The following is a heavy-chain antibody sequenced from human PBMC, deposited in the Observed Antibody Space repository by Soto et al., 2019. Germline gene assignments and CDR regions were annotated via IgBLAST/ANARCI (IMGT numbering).Heavy chain of an antibody. CDR1: GYTLTELS. CDR3: ATRDKAGLLKHLLDAFDI. CDR2: FDPEDGET. Sequence: QVQLVQSGAEVKKPGASVKVSCKVSGYTLTELSMHWLRQAPGKGLEWMGGFDPEDGETISAPKFQGRVTMTEDTHTDTAYMELSSLRSEDTALYYRATRDKAGLLKHLLDAFDIWGQGTMVTVSS. D-gene: IGHD1-26*01. J-gene: IGHJ3*02. V-gene: IGHV1-24*01.